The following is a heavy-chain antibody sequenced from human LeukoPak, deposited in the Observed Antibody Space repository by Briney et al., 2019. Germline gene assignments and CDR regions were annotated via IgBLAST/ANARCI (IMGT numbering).Heavy chain of an antibody. J-gene: IGHJ6*02. CDR3: ARVFIEGSGFFIPSYSYYGMDV. V-gene: IGHV1-46*01. CDR1: GYTFTGYY. Sequence: ASVKVSCKASGYTFTGYYMHWVRQAPGQGLEWMGIINPRDGSTTYAQNFQGRVTMTRDTSTSTVYMELSSLRSEDTAVYYCARVFIEGSGFFIPSYSYYGMDVWGQGTTVTVSS. CDR2: INPRDGST. D-gene: IGHD3-22*01.